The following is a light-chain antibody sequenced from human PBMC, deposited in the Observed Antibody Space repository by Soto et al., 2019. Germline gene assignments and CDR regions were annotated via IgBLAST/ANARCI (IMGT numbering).Light chain of an antibody. CDR2: DVI. CDR1: NSDVGGYNY. Sequence: QSALTQPASVSGSPGQSITISCTGTNSDVGGYNYVSWYQQYPGEAPKLMIYDVINRPSGVSNRFSGSKSGNTASLTISGLQAEDEADYYCGSYRTNSPYVFGTGIKLTVL. J-gene: IGLJ1*01. CDR3: GSYRTNSPYV. V-gene: IGLV2-14*01.